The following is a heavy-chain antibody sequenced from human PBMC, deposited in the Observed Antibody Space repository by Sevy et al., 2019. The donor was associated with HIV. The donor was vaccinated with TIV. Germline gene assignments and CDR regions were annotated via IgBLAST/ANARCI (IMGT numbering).Heavy chain of an antibody. CDR3: AKSFLGYCSSTSCYGYYFDY. CDR2: IRYDGSNK. D-gene: IGHD2-2*01. V-gene: IGHV3-30*02. Sequence: GGSLRLSCAASGFTFSSYGMHWVRQAPGKGLEWVAFIRYDGSNKYYADSVKGRFTISRDNSKNTLYLQMNGLRAEDTAVYYCAKSFLGYCSSTSCYGYYFDYWGQGTLVTVSS. J-gene: IGHJ4*02. CDR1: GFTFSSYG.